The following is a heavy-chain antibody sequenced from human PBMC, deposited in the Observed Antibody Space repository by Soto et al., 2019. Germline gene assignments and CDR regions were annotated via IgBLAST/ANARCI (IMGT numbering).Heavy chain of an antibody. CDR1: GYTLTELS. D-gene: IGHD3-10*01. J-gene: IGHJ6*02. CDR2: FDPEDGET. Sequence: ASVKVSCKVSGYTLTELSMHWVRQAPGKGLEWMGGFDPEDGETIYAQKFQGRVTMTEDTSTDTAYMELSSLRSEDTAVYYCATEAPMVRGVDIYYYYYGMDVWGQGTTVTVSS. V-gene: IGHV1-24*01. CDR3: ATEAPMVRGVDIYYYYYGMDV.